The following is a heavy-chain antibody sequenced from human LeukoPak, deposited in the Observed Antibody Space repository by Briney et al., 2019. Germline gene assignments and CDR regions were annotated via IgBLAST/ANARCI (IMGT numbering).Heavy chain of an antibody. J-gene: IGHJ6*02. Sequence: SETLSLTCTVSGGSISSYYWSWIRQPPGKGLEWIGYIYYSGSTNYNPSLKSRVTISVDTSKNQFSLKLSSVTAADTAVYYCARHVGDDTVTVPYYYYGTDVWGQGTTVTVSS. CDR2: IYYSGST. D-gene: IGHD4-17*01. V-gene: IGHV4-59*08. CDR3: ARHVGDDTVTVPYYYYGTDV. CDR1: GGSISSYY.